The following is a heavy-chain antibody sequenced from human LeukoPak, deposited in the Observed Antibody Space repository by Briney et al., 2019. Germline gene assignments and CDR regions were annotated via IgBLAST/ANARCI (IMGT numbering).Heavy chain of an antibody. D-gene: IGHD1-1*01. CDR1: GGSISSNNW. J-gene: IGHJ5*02. CDR3: ARDQTGLYNWFDP. V-gene: IGHV4-4*02. Sequence: PSETLSLTCAVSGGSISSNNWWSWVRQPPGKGLEWIGEIYHSGSTNYNPSLKSPVTISVDKSKNQFSLKLSSVTAADTAVYYCARDQTGLYNWFDPWGQGILVTVSS. CDR2: IYHSGST.